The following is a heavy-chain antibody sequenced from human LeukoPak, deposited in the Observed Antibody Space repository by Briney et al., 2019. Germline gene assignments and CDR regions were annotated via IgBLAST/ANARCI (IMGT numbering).Heavy chain of an antibody. J-gene: IGHJ4*02. D-gene: IGHD5-18*01. CDR1: GYSISSGFY. CDR2: IFHSGST. CDR3: VTFPGYSYGYGN. V-gene: IGHV4-38-2*02. Sequence: SETLSLTCSVSGYSISSGFYWGWIRQPPGKGLEWIGSIFHSGSTYYNPSLKSRVTISVDTSKNQFSLKLSSVTAADTAIYYCVTFPGYSYGYGNWGQGTLVTVSS.